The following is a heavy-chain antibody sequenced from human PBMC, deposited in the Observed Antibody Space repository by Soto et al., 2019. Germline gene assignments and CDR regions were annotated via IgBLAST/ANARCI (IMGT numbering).Heavy chain of an antibody. CDR1: GFTFSGSA. J-gene: IGHJ4*02. CDR3: TRHEWGNSMTTVTLFDY. D-gene: IGHD4-17*01. V-gene: IGHV3-73*01. CDR2: IRSKANSYAT. Sequence: GGSLRLSCAASGFTFSGSAMHWVRQASGKGLEWVGRIRSKANSYATAYAASVKGRFTISRDDSKNAAYLQMNSLKTEDTAVYYCTRHEWGNSMTTVTLFDYWGQGTLVTVSS.